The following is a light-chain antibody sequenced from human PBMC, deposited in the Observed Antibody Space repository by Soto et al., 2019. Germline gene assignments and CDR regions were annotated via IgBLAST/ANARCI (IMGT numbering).Light chain of an antibody. J-gene: IGKJ4*02. CDR1: QSVSSNF. V-gene: IGKV3-20*01. CDR3: LQDGRSLVCA. Sequence: VLELNTWNLPCSRGERATLSWSDSQSVSSNFLAWYQEKPGQAPRLLLYGASSRATGIPDRFSGSGSGRDFTLSISRLETEDVSVYYCLQDGRSLVCACGGGTKVDIK. CDR2: GAS.